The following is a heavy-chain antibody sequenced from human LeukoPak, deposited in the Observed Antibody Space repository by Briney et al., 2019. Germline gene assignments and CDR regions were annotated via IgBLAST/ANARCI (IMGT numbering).Heavy chain of an antibody. Sequence: SGGSLRLSCAASGFTFSNYAMSWVRQAPGKGLEWVSTISGGSDRTYYTDSVKGRFTISRDHSENTLYLQMNSLRAEDTAVYHCAKDIMYYYDSSGYFGYWGQGTLVTVSS. CDR2: ISGGSDRT. CDR3: AKDIMYYYDSSGYFGY. D-gene: IGHD3-22*01. CDR1: GFTFSNYA. V-gene: IGHV3-23*01. J-gene: IGHJ4*02.